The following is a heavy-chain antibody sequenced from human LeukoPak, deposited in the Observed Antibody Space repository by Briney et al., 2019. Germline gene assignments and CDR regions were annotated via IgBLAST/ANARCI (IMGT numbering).Heavy chain of an antibody. V-gene: IGHV4-34*01. CDR1: GGSFSGYY. CDR3: ARSIAAAGPRYFDL. D-gene: IGHD6-13*01. J-gene: IGHJ2*01. Sequence: SETLSLTCAVYGGSFSGYYWSWIRQPPGKGLEWIGEINHSGSTNYNPSLKSRVTISVDTSKNQFSLKLSSVTAADTAVYYCARSIAAAGPRYFDLWGRGTLVTVSS. CDR2: INHSGST.